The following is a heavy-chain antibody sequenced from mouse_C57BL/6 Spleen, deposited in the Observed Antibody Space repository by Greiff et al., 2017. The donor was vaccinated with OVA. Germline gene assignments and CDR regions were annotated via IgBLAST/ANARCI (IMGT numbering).Heavy chain of an antibody. V-gene: IGHV1-81*01. D-gene: IGHD2-4*01. Sequence: QVQLQQSGAELARPGASVKLSCKASGYTFTSYGISWVKQRTGPGLAWIGEIYPRSGNTYYNEKFKGKATLTADKSSSTAYMELRSLTSEDSAVYFCARGGYDYPYYFDYWGQGTTLTVSS. J-gene: IGHJ2*01. CDR2: IYPRSGNT. CDR3: ARGGYDYPYYFDY. CDR1: GYTFTSYG.